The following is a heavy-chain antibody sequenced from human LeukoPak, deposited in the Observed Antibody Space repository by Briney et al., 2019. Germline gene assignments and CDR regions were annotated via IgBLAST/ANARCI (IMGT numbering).Heavy chain of an antibody. CDR3: ARRLRSGNYGGEGY. V-gene: IGHV4-39*01. J-gene: IGHJ4*02. CDR1: GGSISSSSYY. Sequence: SETLSLTCTVSGGSISSSSYYWGWIRQPPGKGLEWIGSFYSSGSAYYNPSLKSRVAISVDTSNNQFSLKLSSVTAADTAVYYCARRLRSGNYGGEGYWGQGTLVTVSS. CDR2: FYSSGSA. D-gene: IGHD1-26*01.